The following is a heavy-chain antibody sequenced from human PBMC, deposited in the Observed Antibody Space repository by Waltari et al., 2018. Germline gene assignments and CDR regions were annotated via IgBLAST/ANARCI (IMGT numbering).Heavy chain of an antibody. V-gene: IGHV3-13*01. D-gene: IGHD2-2*01. Sequence: EVQLVESGGGLVQPGGSLRLSCAASGFTFSSYDMHWGRQATGKGLEWVSAIGTAGDTYYPGSVKGRFTISRENAKNSLYLQMNSLRAGDTAVYYCARDLGSTSCDYWGQGTLVTVSS. J-gene: IGHJ4*02. CDR2: IGTAGDT. CDR3: ARDLGSTSCDY. CDR1: GFTFSSYD.